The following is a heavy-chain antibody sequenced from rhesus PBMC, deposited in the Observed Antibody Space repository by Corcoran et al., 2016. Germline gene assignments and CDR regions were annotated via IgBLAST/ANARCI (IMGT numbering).Heavy chain of an antibody. D-gene: IGHD5-36*01. CDR2: IDGNSGYT. J-gene: IGHJ4*01. V-gene: IGHV4-80*01. Sequence: QVQLRESGPGLVKPSETLPLTCTVFGASISITWWTWIRPPHGKGLEWIGEIDGNSGYTYYNSSLRSRVAISKDASTNQFSLKLTFVTAADTAVYYCVSGGYTEYSATWGQGVLVIVS. CDR3: VSGGYTEYSAT. CDR1: GASISITW.